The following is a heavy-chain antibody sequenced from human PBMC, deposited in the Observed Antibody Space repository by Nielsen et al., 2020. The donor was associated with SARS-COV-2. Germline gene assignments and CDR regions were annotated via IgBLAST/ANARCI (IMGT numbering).Heavy chain of an antibody. CDR3: ARVSLGGEEYWTTSYYSFDY. J-gene: IGHJ4*02. CDR2: IATNTGNT. V-gene: IGHV1-18*01. D-gene: IGHD2-8*01. CDR1: GYTFTNYN. Sequence: ASVKVSCKASGYTFTNYNIAWVRQAPGQGLEWMGWIATNTGNTNYAQNFQGRVTMATDTSTGIGYIELRNLKSDDTAVYFCARVSLGGEEYWTTSYYSFDYWGQGSLVTVSS.